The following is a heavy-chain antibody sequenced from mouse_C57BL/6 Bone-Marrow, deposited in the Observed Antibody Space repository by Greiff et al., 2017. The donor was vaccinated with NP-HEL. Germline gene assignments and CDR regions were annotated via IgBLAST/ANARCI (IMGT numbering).Heavy chain of an antibody. CDR3: ARAPYGNYEAY. J-gene: IGHJ3*01. Sequence: QVQLQQSGPELVKPGASVKISCKASGYAFSSSWMNWVKQRPGKGLEWIGRIYPGDGDTNYNGKFKGKATLTADKSSSTAYMQLSSLTSEDSAVYFCARAPYGNYEAYWGQGTLVTVSA. V-gene: IGHV1-82*01. CDR2: IYPGDGDT. CDR1: GYAFSSSW. D-gene: IGHD2-1*01.